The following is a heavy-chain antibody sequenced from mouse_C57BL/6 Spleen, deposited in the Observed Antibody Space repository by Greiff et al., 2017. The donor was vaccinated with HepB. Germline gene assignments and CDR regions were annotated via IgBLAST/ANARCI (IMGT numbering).Heavy chain of an antibody. CDR1: GYTFTSYW. J-gene: IGHJ4*01. D-gene: IGHD2-3*01. Sequence: QVQLQQSGAELVRPGSSVKLSCKASGYTFTSYWMHWVKQRPIQGLEWIGNIDPSDSETHYNQKFKDKATLTVDKSSSTAYMQLSSLTSEDSAVYYCARRLDGQGYAMDYWGQGTSVTVSS. CDR3: ARRLDGQGYAMDY. CDR2: IDPSDSET. V-gene: IGHV1-52*01.